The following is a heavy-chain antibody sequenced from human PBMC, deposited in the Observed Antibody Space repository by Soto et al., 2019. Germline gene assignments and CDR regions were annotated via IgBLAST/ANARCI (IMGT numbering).Heavy chain of an antibody. J-gene: IGHJ4*02. Sequence: EVQLLESGGGLVQPGGSLRLSCAASGFTFSNYAMSWVRQAPGKGLEWVSAISGSGGSTYYAYSANGRFTISRDNANSTLYLQMTSMRAAETAVYYCPKLDPAERNLGAFDYWGQESLVTVSS. CDR3: PKLDPAERNLGAFDY. CDR1: GFTFSNYA. V-gene: IGHV3-23*01. D-gene: IGHD3-16*01. CDR2: ISGSGGST.